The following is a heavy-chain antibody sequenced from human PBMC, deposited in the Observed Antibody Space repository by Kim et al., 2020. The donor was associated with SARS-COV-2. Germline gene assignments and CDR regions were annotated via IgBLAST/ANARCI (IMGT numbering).Heavy chain of an antibody. J-gene: IGHJ4*02. D-gene: IGHD3-16*02. Sequence: AGSLRLSCAASGFTVSSNYMSWVRQAPGKGLEWVSVIYSGGSTYYADSVKGRFTISRDNSKNTLYLQMNSLRAEDTAVYYCARESTVRLGELSRFYYFDYWGQGTLVTVSS. CDR3: ARESTVRLGELSRFYYFDY. V-gene: IGHV3-53*01. CDR2: IYSGGST. CDR1: GFTVSSNY.